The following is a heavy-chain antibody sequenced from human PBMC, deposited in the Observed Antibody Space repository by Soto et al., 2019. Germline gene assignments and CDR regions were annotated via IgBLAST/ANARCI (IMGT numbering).Heavy chain of an antibody. Sequence: PSETLSLTCTVSGGSISSSSYYWGWIRQPPGKGLEWIGSIYYSGSTYYNPSLKSRVTISVDTSKNQFSLKLSSVTAADTAVYYCARRVERITIFGVVTAYYFDYWGQGTLVTVSS. CDR1: GGSISSSSYY. CDR2: IYYSGST. V-gene: IGHV4-39*01. CDR3: ARRVERITIFGVVTAYYFDY. J-gene: IGHJ4*02. D-gene: IGHD3-3*01.